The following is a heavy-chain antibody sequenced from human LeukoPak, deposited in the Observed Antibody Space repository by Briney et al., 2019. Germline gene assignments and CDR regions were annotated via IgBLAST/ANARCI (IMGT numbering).Heavy chain of an antibody. V-gene: IGHV4-59*08. D-gene: IGHD2/OR15-2a*01. CDR2: ISHSGST. Sequence: SETLSLTCTVSGCSISNYYWSWLRQPPGKGLEWIGYISHSGSTNYSPSLKSRVTISLDASKNQFSLKLSSVTAADTAVYYCAGHHPRNTVDFWGQGTLVTVSS. CDR1: GCSISNYY. CDR3: AGHHPRNTVDF. J-gene: IGHJ4*02.